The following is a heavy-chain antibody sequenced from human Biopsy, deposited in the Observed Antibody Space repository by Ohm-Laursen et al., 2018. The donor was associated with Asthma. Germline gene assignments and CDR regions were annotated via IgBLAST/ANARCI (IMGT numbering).Heavy chain of an antibody. CDR1: GGTFNNYA. V-gene: IGHV1-69*13. CDR3: AKARCYYYYCDMEV. CDR2: TSPIFGST. Sequence: GASVKVSCKPSGGTFNNYAINWVRQAPGQGLEWMGGTSPIFGSTAYAQKFQGRVTITADVFTSTVYMELSGLRSEDTAVLYCAKARCYYYYCDMEVWGPGTAITVSS. J-gene: IGHJ6*02.